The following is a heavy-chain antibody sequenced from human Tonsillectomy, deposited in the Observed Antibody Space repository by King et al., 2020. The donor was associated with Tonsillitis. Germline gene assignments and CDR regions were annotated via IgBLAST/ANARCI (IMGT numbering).Heavy chain of an antibody. Sequence: VQLVESGGGVVQPGRSLRLSCTASGITFSSYGMHWVRQAPGKGLEWVAVISYHGRNKYYADSVKGRFTISRDNSKNTLYLQMNSLRAEDTAVYYCAKELLRDFDWVGQVPYYFDYWGQGTLVTVSS. J-gene: IGHJ4*02. CDR1: GITFSSYG. V-gene: IGHV3-30*18. CDR3: AKELLRDFDWVGQVPYYFDY. CDR2: ISYHGRNK. D-gene: IGHD3-9*01.